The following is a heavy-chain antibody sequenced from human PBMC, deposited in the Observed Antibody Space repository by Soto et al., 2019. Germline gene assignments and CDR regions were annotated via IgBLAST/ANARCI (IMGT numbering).Heavy chain of an antibody. V-gene: IGHV4-4*07. D-gene: IGHD1-1*01. CDR3: ARDESHSAYNCGIGTQLWSFDR. J-gene: IGHJ5*02. Sequence: NPSETLSVTCTVSRCYVNTFHWSRVRQPAGKRLEWLGRIFPNPNTDYSPSLKSRVTLSVDTSKNHISLNLTSVTAADMAVYYWARDESHSAYNCGIGTQLWSFDRWGQGLLVTVSS. CDR1: RCYVNTFH. CDR2: IFPNPNT.